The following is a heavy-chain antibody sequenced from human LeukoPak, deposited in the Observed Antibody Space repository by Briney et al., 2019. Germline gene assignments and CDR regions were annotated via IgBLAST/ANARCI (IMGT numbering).Heavy chain of an antibody. D-gene: IGHD6-13*01. V-gene: IGHV3-21*01. CDR2: ISSSSSYI. CDR3: ARGGPTPGYSSSWYLVY. J-gene: IGHJ4*02. Sequence: GGSLRLSCAASGFTFSSYSMTWVRQAPGKGLEWVSSISSSSSYIYYADSVKGRFTISRDNAKNSLYLQMNSLRAEDTAVYYCARGGPTPGYSSSWYLVYWGQGTLVTVSS. CDR1: GFTFSSYS.